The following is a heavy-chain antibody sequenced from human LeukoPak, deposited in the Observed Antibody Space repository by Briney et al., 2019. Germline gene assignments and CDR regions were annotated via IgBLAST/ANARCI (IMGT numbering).Heavy chain of an antibody. V-gene: IGHV4-61*02. CDR2: IYTSGST. D-gene: IGHD3-10*01. Sequence: SETLSLTCTVSGGSISSSSYYWTWIRQPAGKGLEWIGRIYTSGSTNYNPSLKSRVTMSVDTSKNQFSLKLSSVTAADTAVYYCARRRGSGSYQVQHWGQGTLVTVSS. CDR3: ARRRGSGSYQVQH. J-gene: IGHJ1*01. CDR1: GGSISSSSYY.